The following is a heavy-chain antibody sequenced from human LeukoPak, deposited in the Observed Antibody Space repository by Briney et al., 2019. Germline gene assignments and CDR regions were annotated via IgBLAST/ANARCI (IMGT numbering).Heavy chain of an antibody. D-gene: IGHD2-8*02. J-gene: IGHJ4*02. CDR1: GYSISSGYY. CDR3: ARLPHCPGVTCYPPGVQFDY. Sequence: PSETLSLTCDVSGYSISSGYYWGWVRQPPGKGLEWIGNLWHVGATFYNPSLKSRVAMSVDTPKNQFSLKVTSVTAADTAVYYCARLPHCPGVTCYPPGVQFDYWGPGALVIVSS. V-gene: IGHV4-38-2*01. CDR2: LWHVGAT.